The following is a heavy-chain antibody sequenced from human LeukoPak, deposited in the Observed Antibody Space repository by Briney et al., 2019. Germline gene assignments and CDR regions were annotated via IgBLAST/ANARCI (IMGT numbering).Heavy chain of an antibody. J-gene: IGHJ4*02. D-gene: IGHD3-22*01. V-gene: IGHV3-23*01. CDR3: AREAPNYYDSSGYYPFDY. CDR1: GFTFSSYA. Sequence: GGSLRLSCAASGFTFSSYAMSWVRQAPGKGLEWVSAISGSGGSTYYADSVKGRFTISRDNSKNTLYLQMNSLRAEDTAVYYCAREAPNYYDSSGYYPFDYWGQGTLVTVSS. CDR2: ISGSGGST.